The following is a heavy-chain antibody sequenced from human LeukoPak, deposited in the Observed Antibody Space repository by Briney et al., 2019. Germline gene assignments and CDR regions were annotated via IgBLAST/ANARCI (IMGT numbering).Heavy chain of an antibody. J-gene: IGHJ4*02. CDR2: INHSGST. Sequence: SETLSLTCAVYGGSFSGYYWSWIRQPPGKGLEWIGEINHSGSTSYNPSLKSRITISVDTSKNQFSLKLNSVTAADTAVYYCARRVTKVRGVIISHYFDYWGQGTLVTVSS. CDR3: ARRVTKVRGVIISHYFDY. D-gene: IGHD3-10*01. CDR1: GGSFSGYY. V-gene: IGHV4-34*01.